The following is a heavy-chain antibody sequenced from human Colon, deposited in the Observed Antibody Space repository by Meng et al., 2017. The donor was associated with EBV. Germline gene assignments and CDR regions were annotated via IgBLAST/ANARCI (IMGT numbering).Heavy chain of an antibody. CDR2: INYSVTT. J-gene: IGHJ4*02. CDR3: VRLAGLPGYYFDV. CDR1: GCSSNRCSHS. V-gene: IGHV4-39*02. Sequence: AQGVENISADRFHTCSTSGCSSNRCSHSWAWHRQPPGKGLEWVGTINYSVTTYSNPSLKSRIPLSVDTSKHDFSMKMTSVNVADTALYYCVRLAGLPGYYFDVWGQGALVTVSS. D-gene: IGHD1-14*01.